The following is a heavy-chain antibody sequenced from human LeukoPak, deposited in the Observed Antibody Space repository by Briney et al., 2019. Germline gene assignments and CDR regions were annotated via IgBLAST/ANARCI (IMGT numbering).Heavy chain of an antibody. CDR1: GYTFTDYY. CDR3: AKEGTSGTACDY. V-gene: IGHV1-2*02. Sequence: ASVRVSCKASGYTFTDYYIHCVRQAPGQGLEWMGWINPNSGGRYYAQKFQGRVTIAGDTSISTAYMEVSNLRSDDTAVYYCAKEGTSGTACDYWGQGTLVTVSS. D-gene: IGHD1-1*01. J-gene: IGHJ4*02. CDR2: INPNSGGR.